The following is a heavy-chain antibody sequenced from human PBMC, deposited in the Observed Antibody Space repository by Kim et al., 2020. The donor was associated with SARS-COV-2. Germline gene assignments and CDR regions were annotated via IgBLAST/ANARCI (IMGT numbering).Heavy chain of an antibody. Sequence: GGSLRLSCAASGFTFSSYSMEWVRQAPGKGLEWVSSISVGSTYIYYADSVKGRFTISRDNAKNSLFLQMNSLRDEDTAVYHCVRDRDFGDYTHADYWGQGTLVTVSS. V-gene: IGHV3-48*02. CDR2: ISVGSTYI. CDR3: VRDRDFGDYTHADY. J-gene: IGHJ4*02. D-gene: IGHD4-17*01. CDR1: GFTFSSYS.